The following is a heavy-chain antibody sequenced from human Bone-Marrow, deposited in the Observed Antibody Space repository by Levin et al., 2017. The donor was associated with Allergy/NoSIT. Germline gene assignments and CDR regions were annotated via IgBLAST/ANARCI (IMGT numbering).Heavy chain of an antibody. V-gene: IGHV4-61*01. D-gene: IGHD4-23*01. CDR1: GGSVSSGSYY. Sequence: SQTLSLTCTVSGGSVSSGSYYWSWIRQPPGKGLEWIAYIYHSGSTQYNPSLKSRVTISLDTSRNQFSLRLTSLTAADTAVDYCARGSYFGGLSFDCWGKGTLVTVSS. CDR2: IYHSGST. J-gene: IGHJ4*02. CDR3: ARGSYFGGLSFDC.